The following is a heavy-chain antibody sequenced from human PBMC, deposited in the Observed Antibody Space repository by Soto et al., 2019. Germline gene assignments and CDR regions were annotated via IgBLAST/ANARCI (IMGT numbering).Heavy chain of an antibody. J-gene: IGHJ6*04. CDR1: GYSFTSYW. V-gene: IGHV5-51*01. CDR3: AITIKASYYYYGMDV. Sequence: GESLKISCKGSGYSFTSYWIGWVRQMPGKGLEWMGIIYPGDSDTRYSSSFQGQVTISADKSISTAYLQWSSLKASDTAMYYCAITIKASYYYYGMDVWGKGTTVTVSS. CDR2: IYPGDSDT.